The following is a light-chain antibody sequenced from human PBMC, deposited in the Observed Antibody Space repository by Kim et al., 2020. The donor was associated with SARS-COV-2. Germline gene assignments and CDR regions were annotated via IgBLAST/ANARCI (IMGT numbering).Light chain of an antibody. CDR3: AAWDDSRSGWV. CDR2: RNN. Sequence: GQRVTIPCTGSSASIGSNYVYWYQQLPGTAPKLLIYRNNQRPSGVPDRFSGSKSGTSASLAISGLRSEDEADYYCAAWDDSRSGWVFGGGTQLTVL. J-gene: IGLJ3*02. CDR1: SASIGSNY. V-gene: IGLV1-47*01.